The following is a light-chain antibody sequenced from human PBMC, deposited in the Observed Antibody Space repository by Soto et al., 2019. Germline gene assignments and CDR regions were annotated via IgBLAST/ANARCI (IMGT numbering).Light chain of an antibody. Sequence: QSSLTQPTSVSGSPGQSITISCAGNHNDIGTYDYVSWYQQRPGRAPRLLIYGVTTRPSGISDRFSASKSGLTASLTISGLQPEDEADYYCSSFTSDRIYVFGPGTKVTGL. CDR1: HNDIGTYDY. CDR2: GVT. CDR3: SSFTSDRIYV. V-gene: IGLV2-14*03. J-gene: IGLJ1*01.